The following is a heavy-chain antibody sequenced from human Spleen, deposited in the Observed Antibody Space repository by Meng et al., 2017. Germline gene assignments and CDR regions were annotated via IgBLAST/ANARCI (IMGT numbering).Heavy chain of an antibody. D-gene: IGHD6-13*01. J-gene: IGHJ4*02. CDR3: ARDRAASNDYSDY. V-gene: IGHV1-3*01. CDR1: GYIFSEFG. CDR2: INGANGKT. Sequence: QLVQSGAELKEPGPPVRFSCKASGYIFSEFGLQWVRQAPGQRLEWMGWINGANGKTEYAQRFHGRITISRDTSANLAFMHLRSLRSEDTAVYYCARDRAASNDYSDYWGPGTLVTVSS.